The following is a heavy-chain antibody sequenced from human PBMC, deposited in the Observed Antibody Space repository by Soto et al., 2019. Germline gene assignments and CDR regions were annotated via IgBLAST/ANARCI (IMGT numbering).Heavy chain of an antibody. Sequence: GESLKISCKDSGYSFTNYWIGWVRQMPGKGLEWMGIIYPGDSDTRYSPSFQGQVTISADKSISTAYLQWSSLKASDTAMYYCARQGFYGSGSMGWFDPWGQGTMVTVSS. D-gene: IGHD3-10*01. CDR1: GYSFTNYW. CDR3: ARQGFYGSGSMGWFDP. V-gene: IGHV5-51*01. J-gene: IGHJ5*02. CDR2: IYPGDSDT.